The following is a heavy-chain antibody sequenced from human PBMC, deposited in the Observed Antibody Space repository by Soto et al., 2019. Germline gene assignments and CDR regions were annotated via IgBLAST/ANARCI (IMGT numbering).Heavy chain of an antibody. CDR2: MNPNSGNT. D-gene: IGHD2-8*01. CDR1: GYTFTSYD. J-gene: IGHJ4*02. Sequence: ASVKVSFKASGYTFTSYDINWVRQATGQGLEWMGWMNPNSGNTGYAQRFQGRVTMTRNTSISTAYMELSSLRSEDTAVYYCARADDCTNGVCYPYYFDYWGQGTLVTVSS. V-gene: IGHV1-8*01. CDR3: ARADDCTNGVCYPYYFDY.